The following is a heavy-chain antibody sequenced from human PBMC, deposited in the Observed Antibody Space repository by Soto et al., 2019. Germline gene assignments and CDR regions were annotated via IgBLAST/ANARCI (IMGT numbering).Heavy chain of an antibody. V-gene: IGHV3-30-3*01. D-gene: IGHD3-10*01. CDR3: ARAHQMEHYPGSGPTHYYAKDV. J-gene: IGHJ6*02. CDR2: ISFGGDNK. CDR1: GFTFSSYA. Sequence: GGSLRLSCAASGFTFSSYAMHWVRQAPGKGLEWVAVISFGGDNKYYADSVKGRFTISRDNLKNTLYLQMNSLRVEDTAVYYCARAHQMEHYPGSGPTHYYAKDVSGPGTTLTVSS.